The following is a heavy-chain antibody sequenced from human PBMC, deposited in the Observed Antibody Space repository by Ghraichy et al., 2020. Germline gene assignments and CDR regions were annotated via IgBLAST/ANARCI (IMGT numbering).Heavy chain of an antibody. Sequence: SETLSLTCTVSGGSINSANYYWTWIRQHPGKGLEWIGYISSSGSTSYNPSLNSRLSISVDTSKNEFSLNLSSVTAADTAMYYCASQPLGFGTYWFESWGQGTRVSVSS. CDR1: GGSINSANYY. D-gene: IGHD3-10*01. CDR3: ASQPLGFGTYWFES. J-gene: IGHJ5*01. V-gene: IGHV4-31*03. CDR2: ISSSGST.